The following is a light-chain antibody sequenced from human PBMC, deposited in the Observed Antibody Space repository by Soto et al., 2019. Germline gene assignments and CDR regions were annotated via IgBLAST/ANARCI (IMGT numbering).Light chain of an antibody. V-gene: IGKV1-39*01. CDR2: AAS. CDR3: QQSYRTPRT. J-gene: IGKJ1*01. Sequence: EIQMTQTPSSLSASVGDRVTITCRASQSISSYLNWYQQKPGKAPKLLIYAASSLQSGVPSRFSGSGSGTEFTLTISSLQPEDFATYYCQQSYRTPRTFGQGTKVDIK. CDR1: QSISSY.